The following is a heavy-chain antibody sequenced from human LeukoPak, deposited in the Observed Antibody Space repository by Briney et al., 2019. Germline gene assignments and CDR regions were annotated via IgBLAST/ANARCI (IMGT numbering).Heavy chain of an antibody. CDR2: IKSKNDGAAT. CDR3: VSRDAYKPRYFMDV. V-gene: IGHV3-15*01. D-gene: IGHD5-24*01. Sequence: GGSLRLSCTVSGFNFDIAWMNWVRQAPGEGLEWVGRIKSKNDGAATDYGAPVRGRFTISIDDSKNMLYLQMNSLKTEDTAVYYCVSRDAYKPRYFMDVWGKGTTVTVSS. J-gene: IGHJ6*03. CDR1: GFNFDIAW.